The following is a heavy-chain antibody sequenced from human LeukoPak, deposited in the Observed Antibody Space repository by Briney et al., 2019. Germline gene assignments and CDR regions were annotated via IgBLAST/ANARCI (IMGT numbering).Heavy chain of an antibody. J-gene: IGHJ4*02. D-gene: IGHD6-19*01. V-gene: IGHV1-24*01. CDR3: ATLAVAGTFDY. CDR1: GYTLTELS. Sequence: ASVKVSCKVSGYTLTELSMHWVRQAPGKGLEWMGGFDPEDGETIYAQKFQGRVTTTEDTSTDTAYMELSSLRSEDTAVYYCATLAVAGTFDYWGQGTLVTVSS. CDR2: FDPEDGET.